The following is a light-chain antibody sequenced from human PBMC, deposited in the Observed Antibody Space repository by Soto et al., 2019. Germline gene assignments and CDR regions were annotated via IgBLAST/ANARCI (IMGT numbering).Light chain of an antibody. CDR2: AAS. CDR1: QSISTY. CDR3: PQSYRTPRT. J-gene: IGKJ1*01. V-gene: IGKV1-39*01. Sequence: EIQVTQSPSSLSACVGDRVTITCRASQSISTYLNWYQQKPGKAPKLLMHAASSLDRGVPSRFSGSGSGTDFTLTISSLQPEDFATYYCPQSYRTPRTFGQGTKVEIX.